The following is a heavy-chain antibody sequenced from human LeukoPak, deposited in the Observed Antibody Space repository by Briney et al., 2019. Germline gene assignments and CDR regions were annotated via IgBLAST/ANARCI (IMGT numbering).Heavy chain of an antibody. J-gene: IGHJ4*02. V-gene: IGHV5-10-1*04. D-gene: IGHD1-26*01. CDR1: GYSFTSYW. Sequence: GESLKISCKGSGYSFTSYWINWVRQVPGKGLEWMGRIDPSDSYTNYSPSFQGQVTISADKSISTAYLQWSSLKASDTAMYYCARRGGSYDYWGQGTLVTVSS. CDR2: IDPSDSYT. CDR3: ARRGGSYDY.